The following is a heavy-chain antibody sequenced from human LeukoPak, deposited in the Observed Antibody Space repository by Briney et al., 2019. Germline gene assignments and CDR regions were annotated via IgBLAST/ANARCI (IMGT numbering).Heavy chain of an antibody. CDR2: INSDGSST. CDR3: ARDYYRDYFDY. Sequence: GGSLRLSCAASGFTFSSYWMHWVRQAPGKGLEWVSRINSDGSSTSYADSVKGRFTISRDNAKNTLYLQMNSLRAEDTAVYYCARDYYRDYFDYWDQGTLVTVSS. CDR1: GFTFSSYW. J-gene: IGHJ4*02. V-gene: IGHV3-74*01. D-gene: IGHD3-10*01.